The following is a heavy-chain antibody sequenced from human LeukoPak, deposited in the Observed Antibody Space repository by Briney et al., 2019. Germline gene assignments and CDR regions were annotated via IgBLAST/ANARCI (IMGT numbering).Heavy chain of an antibody. J-gene: IGHJ5*02. D-gene: IGHD4-11*01. V-gene: IGHV4-59*06. CDR2: IYYSGST. CDR3: ARGDSNYVWFDP. Sequence: TSETLSLTCTVSGGSISSYYWSWIRQPPGKGLEWIGYIYYSGSTYYNPSLKSRVTISVDTSKNQFSLKLSSVTAADTAVYYCARGDSNYVWFDPWGQGTLATVSS. CDR1: GGSISSYY.